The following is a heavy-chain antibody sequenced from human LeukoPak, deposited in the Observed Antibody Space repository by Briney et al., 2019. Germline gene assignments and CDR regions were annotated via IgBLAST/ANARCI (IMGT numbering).Heavy chain of an antibody. D-gene: IGHD3-16*01. V-gene: IGHV3-7*01. CDR1: GFTFSSYA. Sequence: GGSLRLSCAASGFTFSSYAMTWVRQSPGKGLEWVATINPDGSMKWYLDSVNGRFTISRDNSDNAVFLQMNSLRVEDMAVYYCAKLLGDVTTLDYWGQGILVTVSS. CDR3: AKLLGDVTTLDY. CDR2: INPDGSMK. J-gene: IGHJ4*02.